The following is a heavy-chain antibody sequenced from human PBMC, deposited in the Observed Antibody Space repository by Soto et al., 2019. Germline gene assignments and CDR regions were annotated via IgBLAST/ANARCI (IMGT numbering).Heavy chain of an antibody. D-gene: IGHD6-6*01. J-gene: IGHJ4*02. CDR1: GDSVSSNSAA. CDR3: ARESPPRV. CDR2: TYYRSKWYN. Sequence: SRTLSLTCAISGDSVSSNSAAWNWIRQSPSRGLEWLGRTYYRSKWYNDYAVSVKSRITINPDRSKNQFSLKLSSVTAADTAVYYCARESPPRVWGQGTLVTVSS. V-gene: IGHV6-1*01.